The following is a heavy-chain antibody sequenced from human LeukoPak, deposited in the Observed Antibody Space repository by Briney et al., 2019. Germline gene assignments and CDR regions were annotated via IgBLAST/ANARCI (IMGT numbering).Heavy chain of an antibody. Sequence: PGGSLRLSCAASGFTFSSYGMHWVRQAPGKGLEWVAVISYDGSNKYYADSVKGRFTISRDNSKNTLYLQMNSLRAEDTAVYYSAKALGGGTGGDAVDYWGQGTLVTVSS. CDR3: AKALGGGTGGDAVDY. V-gene: IGHV3-30*18. J-gene: IGHJ4*02. CDR1: GFTFSSYG. CDR2: ISYDGSNK. D-gene: IGHD2-21*02.